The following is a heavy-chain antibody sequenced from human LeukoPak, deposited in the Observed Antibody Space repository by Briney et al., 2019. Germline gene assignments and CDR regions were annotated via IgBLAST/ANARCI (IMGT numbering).Heavy chain of an antibody. CDR2: INHSGST. Sequence: PSETLSLTCAVYGGSFSGYYWSWFRQPPGKGLEWIGEINHSGSTNYNPSLKSRVTISVDTSKNQFSLKLSSVTAADTAVYYCARGRLGDNGSFDYWGQGTLVTVSS. D-gene: IGHD3-10*01. J-gene: IGHJ4*02. CDR1: GGSFSGYY. V-gene: IGHV4-34*01. CDR3: ARGRLGDNGSFDY.